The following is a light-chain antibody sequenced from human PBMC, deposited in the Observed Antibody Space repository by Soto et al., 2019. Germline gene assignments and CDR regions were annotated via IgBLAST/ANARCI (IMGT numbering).Light chain of an antibody. V-gene: IGLV2-11*01. CDR2: DVS. CDR3: CSYAGSPHYV. CDR1: SSDVGGYNY. J-gene: IGLJ1*01. Sequence: QSALTQPRSVSGSPGQSVTISCTGTSSDVGGYNYVSWYQQRPGKAPKLMIYDVSKRPSGVPDRFSGSKSGNTASLTISGLQAEDEADYYCCSYAGSPHYVFGTGTKVTVL.